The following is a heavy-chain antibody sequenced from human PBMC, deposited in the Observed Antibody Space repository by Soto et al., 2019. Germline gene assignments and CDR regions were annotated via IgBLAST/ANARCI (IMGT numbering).Heavy chain of an antibody. D-gene: IGHD2-2*01. J-gene: IGHJ6*02. V-gene: IGHV1-69*01. CDR2: IIPIPGTA. CDR1: GGTFGSYA. CDR3: ARSQGSSTSLEIYYYYYYGMEV. Sequence: QVQLVQSGAEVKKPGSSVKVSCKASGGTFGSYAISWVRQAPGQGLEWMGGIIPIPGTANYAQKFQGRVTIAADESTSTAYMELSSLRSEDTAVYYCARSQGSSTSLEIYYYYYYGMEVWGQGTTVTVSS.